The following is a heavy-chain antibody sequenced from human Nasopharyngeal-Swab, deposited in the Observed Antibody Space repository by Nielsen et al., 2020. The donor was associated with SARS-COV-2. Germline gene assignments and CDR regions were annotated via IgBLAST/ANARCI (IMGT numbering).Heavy chain of an antibody. V-gene: IGHV1-8*01. CDR1: GYTFSSYD. CDR2: MNPNSGNT. D-gene: IGHD2-8*02. J-gene: IGHJ4*02. Sequence: ASVTVSCKASGYTFSSYDINWVRQSSGQWLEWMGCMNPNSGNTGYAQRFQGRVTMTRDTSITTAYMELSSLTSEDTAVYYCVRPRYCSAASCDKHSGVGLVDYWGQGTLVTVYS. CDR3: VRPRYCSAASCDKHSGVGLVDY.